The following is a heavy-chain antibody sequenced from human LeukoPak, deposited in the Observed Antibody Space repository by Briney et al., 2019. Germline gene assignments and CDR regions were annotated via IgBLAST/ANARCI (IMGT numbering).Heavy chain of an antibody. CDR2: ISFSGST. V-gene: IGHV4-31*03. CDR3: ARDRVVVAAPYYYGMDV. Sequence: PSETLSLTCTFSGGSISSGGYYMSWMRQPPGKGLEWVGYISFSGSTYYNPSLKSRVTISVDTSKNQFSLKLSYVTAADTAVYYCARDRVVVAAPYYYGMDVWGKGTTVTVSS. J-gene: IGHJ6*04. CDR1: GGSISSGGYY. D-gene: IGHD2-15*01.